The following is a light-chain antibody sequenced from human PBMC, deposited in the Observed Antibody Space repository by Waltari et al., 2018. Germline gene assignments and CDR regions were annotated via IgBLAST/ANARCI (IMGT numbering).Light chain of an antibody. CDR2: AAS. V-gene: IGKV3-20*01. CDR1: QSVDNTY. J-gene: IGKJ2*01. CDR3: QQYGGSLPYT. Sequence: EIVLTQSPGTLSLSPGERATLSCRASQSVDNTYLAWYQKKPGQAPRLLIFAASSRATGIPDRFSGGRSGTDFTLTISRLEPEEFAVYYCQQYGGSLPYTFGQGTKLEIK.